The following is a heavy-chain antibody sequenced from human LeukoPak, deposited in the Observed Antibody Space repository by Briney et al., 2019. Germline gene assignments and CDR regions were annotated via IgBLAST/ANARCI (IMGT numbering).Heavy chain of an antibody. J-gene: IGHJ4*02. CDR1: GGSISSSSYY. CDR3: ARRWRLGGLAFDY. CDR2: IYYSGST. Sequence: SETLSLTCTVSGGSISSSSYYWGWIRQPPGKGLEWIGSIYYSGSTYYNPSLKSRVTISVDTSKNQFSLKLSSVTAADTAVYYCARRWRLGGLAFDYWGQGTLVTVSS. D-gene: IGHD3-16*01. V-gene: IGHV4-39*01.